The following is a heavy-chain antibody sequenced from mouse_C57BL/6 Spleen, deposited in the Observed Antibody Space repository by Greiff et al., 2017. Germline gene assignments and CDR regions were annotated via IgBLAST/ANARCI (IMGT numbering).Heavy chain of an antibody. V-gene: IGHV10-1*01. CDR1: GFSFNTYA. CDR3: VREGGLCYAMDY. D-gene: IGHD6-1*01. J-gene: IGHJ4*01. Sequence: EVKLVESGGGLVQPKGSLKLSCAASGFSFNTYAMNWVRQAPGQGLEWVARIRSKSHNNATYYDVSVKDRFTISRDDSESMLYLQMNNLRTEDTAMYYCVREGGLCYAMDYWGQGTSVTVSS. CDR2: IRSKSHNNAT.